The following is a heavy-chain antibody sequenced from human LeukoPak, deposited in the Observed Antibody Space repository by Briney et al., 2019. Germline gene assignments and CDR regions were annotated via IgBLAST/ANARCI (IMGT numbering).Heavy chain of an antibody. CDR3: VSALKGSDNSAYHPRG. D-gene: IGHD1-26*01. Sequence: PGGSLRLSWAASGFTFSNAWMTWVRQAPGNGLEWVGRIKTKSEGGTTDYAAPVKGRFTVSRDDSESMLYLQMNSLKNEDTAVYYCVSALKGSDNSAYHPRGWGQGTLVTVSS. CDR2: IKTKSEGGTT. J-gene: IGHJ4*02. CDR1: GFTFSNAW. V-gene: IGHV3-15*01.